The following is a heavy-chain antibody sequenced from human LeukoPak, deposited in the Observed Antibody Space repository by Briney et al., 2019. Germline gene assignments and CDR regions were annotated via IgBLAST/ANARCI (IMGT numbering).Heavy chain of an antibody. CDR1: GFTFDDYA. Sequence: GGSLRLSCAASGFTFDDYAMHWVRQAPGKGLEWVSGISWNSGSIGYADSVKGRFTISRDNSKNTLYLQMNSLRAEDTAVYYCATDVRFLENAKGSYFDYWGQGTLVTVSS. V-gene: IGHV3-9*01. CDR3: ATDVRFLENAKGSYFDY. J-gene: IGHJ4*02. CDR2: ISWNSGSI. D-gene: IGHD3-3*01.